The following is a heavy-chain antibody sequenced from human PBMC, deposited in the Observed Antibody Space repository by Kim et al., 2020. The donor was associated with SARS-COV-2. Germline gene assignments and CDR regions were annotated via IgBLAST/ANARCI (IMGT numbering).Heavy chain of an antibody. J-gene: IGHJ5*02. D-gene: IGHD2-2*01. CDR3: ARQVVPAANWFDP. V-gene: IGHV5-51*01. Sequence: SPSFQGQVTISADKSISTAYLQWSSLKASDTAMYYCARQVVPAANWFDPWGQGTLVTVSS.